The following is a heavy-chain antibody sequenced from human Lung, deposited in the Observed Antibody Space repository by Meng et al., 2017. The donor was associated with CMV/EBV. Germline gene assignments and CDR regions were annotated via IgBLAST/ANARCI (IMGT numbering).Heavy chain of an antibody. D-gene: IGHD1-26*01. CDR2: ISAYNGNT. Sequence: VQCGGGWKRPGASVKVSCKASGYTFTNYGMTWVPQHPGQGLEWMGWISAYNGNTNYAQTLQGRVTMTTDTSTSTAYMELGSLRSDDTAVYYCARVEVGITSGDYWGQGTLVTVSS. V-gene: IGHV1-18*01. J-gene: IGHJ4*02. CDR3: ARVEVGITSGDY. CDR1: GYTFTNYG.